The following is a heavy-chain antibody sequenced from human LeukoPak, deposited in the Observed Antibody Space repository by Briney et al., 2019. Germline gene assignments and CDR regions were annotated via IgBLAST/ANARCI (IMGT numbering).Heavy chain of an antibody. CDR1: GFTFSSYE. V-gene: IGHV3-48*03. CDR3: ARGAWKAMVTAIPVGHGNWFDP. D-gene: IGHD2-21*02. CDR2: ISSSGSTI. J-gene: IGHJ5*02. Sequence: PGGSLRLSCAASGFTFSSYEMNWVRQAPGKGLEWVSYISSSGSTIYYADSVKGRFTISRDTSKNTVYLQMNSLRDDDTAVYYCARGAWKAMVTAIPVGHGNWFDPWGQGTLVTVSS.